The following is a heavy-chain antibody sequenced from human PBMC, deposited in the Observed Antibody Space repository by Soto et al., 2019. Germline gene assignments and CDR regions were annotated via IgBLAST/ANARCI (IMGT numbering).Heavy chain of an antibody. CDR2: INSDGSST. V-gene: IGHV3-74*01. CDR1: GFIFSDYY. Sequence: PVGSLRLSCAASGFIFSDYYMSWIRQAPGKGLVWVSRINSDGSSTTYADSVKGRFTISRDNAKNTLYLQMNSLRAEDTAVYYCASAAVARYYFDYWGQGTLVTVSS. CDR3: ASAAVARYYFDY. D-gene: IGHD2-15*01. J-gene: IGHJ4*02.